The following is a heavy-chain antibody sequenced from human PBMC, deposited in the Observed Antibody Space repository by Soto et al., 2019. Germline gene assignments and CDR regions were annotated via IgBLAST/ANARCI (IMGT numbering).Heavy chain of an antibody. CDR2: IYYSEGA. J-gene: IGHJ3*02. CDR1: DDSISNYY. CDR3: ARAWFGSGGYYTFDI. D-gene: IGHD3-10*01. V-gene: IGHV4-59*01. Sequence: QVQLQESGPGLVKPSETLSLTCTVSDDSISNYYWNWIRQPPGKGLEWIGYIYYSEGANYNPSLRSRVTISADTSKSQFSLKLSSVTAADTAVYYCARAWFGSGGYYTFDIWGQGTMVTVSS.